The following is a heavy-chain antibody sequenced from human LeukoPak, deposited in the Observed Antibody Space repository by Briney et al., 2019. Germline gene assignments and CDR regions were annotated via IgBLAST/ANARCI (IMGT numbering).Heavy chain of an antibody. Sequence: LETLSLTCAVYGGSFSGYYWSWIRQPPGKGLEWIGEINHSGSTNYNPSLKSRVTISVDTSKNQFSLKLSSVTAADTAVYYCATQRRGGYDYWGQGTLVTVSS. V-gene: IGHV4-34*01. CDR3: ATQRRGGYDY. J-gene: IGHJ4*02. CDR2: INHSGST. D-gene: IGHD3-16*01. CDR1: GGSFSGYY.